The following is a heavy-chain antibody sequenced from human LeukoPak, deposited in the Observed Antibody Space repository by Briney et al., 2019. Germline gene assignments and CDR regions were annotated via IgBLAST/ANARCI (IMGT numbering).Heavy chain of an antibody. V-gene: IGHV1-24*01. Sequence: ASVKVSCKVSGYTLTELSMHWVRQAPGKGLEWMGGFDPEDGETIYAQKFQGRVTMTEDTSTDTAYMELSSLRSEDMAVYYCARGPRGCSSTSCYGWAFDIWGQGTMVTVSS. CDR3: ARGPRGCSSTSCYGWAFDI. J-gene: IGHJ3*02. CDR2: FDPEDGET. CDR1: GYTLTELS. D-gene: IGHD2-2*01.